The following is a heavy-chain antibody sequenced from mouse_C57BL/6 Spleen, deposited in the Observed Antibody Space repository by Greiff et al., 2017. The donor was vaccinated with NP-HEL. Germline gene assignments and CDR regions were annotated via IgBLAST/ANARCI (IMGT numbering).Heavy chain of an antibody. Sequence: EVKVEESGPGLVKPSQSLSLTCSVTGYSITSGYYWNWIRQFPGNKLEWMGYISYDGSNNYNPSLKNRISITRDTSKNQFFLKLNSVTTEDTATYYCARWGNHEEAMDYWGQGTSVTVSS. V-gene: IGHV3-6*01. D-gene: IGHD2-1*01. CDR3: ARWGNHEEAMDY. J-gene: IGHJ4*01. CDR2: ISYDGSN. CDR1: GYSITSGYY.